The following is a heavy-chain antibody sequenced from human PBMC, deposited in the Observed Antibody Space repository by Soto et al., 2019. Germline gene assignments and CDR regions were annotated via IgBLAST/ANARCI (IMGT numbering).Heavy chain of an antibody. J-gene: IGHJ4*02. V-gene: IGHV3-30*18. CDR1: GFTFASHG. CDR2: ISYDGTNK. CDR3: AKERMEQYQMLPFFDY. Sequence: GGSLRLSCAASGFTFASHGMHWLRQAPGKGLEWVAVISYDGTNKYYADSVRGRFTISRDNSKNNVDLQMSRLTLEDTALYYCAKERMEQYQMLPFFDYWGQGTLVTVSS. D-gene: IGHD2-2*01.